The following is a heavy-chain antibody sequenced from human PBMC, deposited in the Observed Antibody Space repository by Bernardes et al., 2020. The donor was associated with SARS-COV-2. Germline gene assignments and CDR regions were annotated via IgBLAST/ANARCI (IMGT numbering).Heavy chain of an antibody. Sequence: SLRLSCAASGFTFSDYDMHWVRQSARKGLEWVSYIGTAGDSYYRASVKGQFTISRDDAKNSLYLQMDRLRVDDTAIYYCARGGRGTGWFDPWGQGTLVTVSS. V-gene: IGHV3-13*01. D-gene: IGHD1-1*01. J-gene: IGHJ5*02. CDR1: GFTFSDYD. CDR2: IGTAGDS. CDR3: ARGGRGTGWFDP.